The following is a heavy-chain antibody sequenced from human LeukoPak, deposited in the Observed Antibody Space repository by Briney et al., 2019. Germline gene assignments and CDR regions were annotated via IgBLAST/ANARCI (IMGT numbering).Heavy chain of an antibody. V-gene: IGHV1-2*02. CDR3: ASLDYYGMDV. D-gene: IGHD3-16*01. CDR2: INPNSGGT. CDR1: GYTFTSYG. J-gene: IGHJ6*02. Sequence: ASVKVSCKASGYTFTSYGISWVRQAPGQGLEWMGWINPNSGGTNYAQKFQGRVTMTRDTSISTAYMELSRLRSDDTAVYYCASLDYYGMDVWGQGTTVTVSS.